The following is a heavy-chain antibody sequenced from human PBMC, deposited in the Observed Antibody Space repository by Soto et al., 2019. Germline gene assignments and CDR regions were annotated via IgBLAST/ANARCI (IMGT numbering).Heavy chain of an antibody. V-gene: IGHV4-59*01. Sequence: SETLSLTCTVSGGSISSYYWSWIRQPPGKGLEWIGYIYYSGSTNYNPSLKSRVTISVDTSKNQFSLKLSSVTAADTAVYYCARDLFLEYGSGSYYYGMDVWGQGTTVTVSS. CDR3: ARDLFLEYGSGSYYYGMDV. CDR2: IYYSGST. D-gene: IGHD3-10*01. J-gene: IGHJ6*02. CDR1: GGSISSYY.